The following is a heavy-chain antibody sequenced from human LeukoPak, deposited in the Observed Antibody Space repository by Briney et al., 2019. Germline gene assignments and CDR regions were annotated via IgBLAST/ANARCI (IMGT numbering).Heavy chain of an antibody. CDR2: ISYDGSNK. Sequence: GRSLRLSCAASGFTFSSYAMHWVRQAPGKGLEWVAVISYDGSNKYYADSVKGRFTISRDNSKNTLYLQMNSLRAEDTAVYYCATGYCSSTSCYAAHYWGQGTLVTVSS. CDR1: GFTFSSYA. J-gene: IGHJ4*02. CDR3: ATGYCSSTSCYAAHY. D-gene: IGHD2-2*03. V-gene: IGHV3-30*04.